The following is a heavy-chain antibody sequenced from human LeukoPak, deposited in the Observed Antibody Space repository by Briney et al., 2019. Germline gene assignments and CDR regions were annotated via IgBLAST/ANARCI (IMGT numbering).Heavy chain of an antibody. CDR1: GFTFSSYE. Sequence: GGSLRLSCAASGFTFSSYEMNWVRQAPGKGLEWISYISSSGSTIYYADSVKGRFTISRDNAKNSLFLQVSSLRAEDTAVYYCAGDGSSGWSAPGSNRNWFDPWGQGTLVTVSS. J-gene: IGHJ5*02. CDR2: ISSSGSTI. V-gene: IGHV3-48*03. CDR3: AGDGSSGWSAPGSNRNWFDP. D-gene: IGHD6-19*01.